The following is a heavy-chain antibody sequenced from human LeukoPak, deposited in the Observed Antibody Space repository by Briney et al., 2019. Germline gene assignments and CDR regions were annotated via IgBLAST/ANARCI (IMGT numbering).Heavy chain of an antibody. Sequence: GRSLRLSCAASGFTFDDYAMHWVRQDPGKGLEWVSLISGDGGSTYYADSVKGRFTISRDNSKNSLNLHMNSLRAEDTALYYCAKDYEQLWYFDLWGRGTLVTVSS. CDR1: GFTFDDYA. V-gene: IGHV3-43*02. D-gene: IGHD6-13*01. J-gene: IGHJ2*01. CDR3: AKDYEQLWYFDL. CDR2: ISGDGGST.